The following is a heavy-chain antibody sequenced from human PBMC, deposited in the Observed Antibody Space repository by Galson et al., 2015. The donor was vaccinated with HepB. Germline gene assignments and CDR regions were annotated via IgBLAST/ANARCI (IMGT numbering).Heavy chain of an antibody. D-gene: IGHD3-10*01. V-gene: IGHV4-59*01. Sequence: QVQLQESGPGLVKPSETLSLTCTVSGGSISSYYWSWIRQPPGKGLEWIGYIYYSGSTNYNPSLKSRVTISVDTSKNQFSLKLSSVTAADTAVYYCARVPPLKYGSGSYLSYYYYYMDVWGKGTTVTVTS. CDR3: ARVPPLKYGSGSYLSYYYYYMDV. CDR1: GGSISSYY. CDR2: IYYSGST. J-gene: IGHJ6*03.